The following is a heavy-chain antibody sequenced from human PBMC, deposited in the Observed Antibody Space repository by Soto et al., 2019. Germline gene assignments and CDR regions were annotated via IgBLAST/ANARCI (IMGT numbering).Heavy chain of an antibody. J-gene: IGHJ4*02. D-gene: IGHD1-26*01. CDR3: ARRGSGSYYDY. Sequence: EVQLLESGGGLVQPGGSLRLSCVASGFTFSGYAMRWVRQAPVKGLEWVSGISGSGGSTYYADSVKGRFTISRDNSKNTLYLQMNSLRAEDTAVYYCARRGSGSYYDYWGQGTLVTVSS. CDR2: ISGSGGST. V-gene: IGHV3-23*01. CDR1: GFTFSGYA.